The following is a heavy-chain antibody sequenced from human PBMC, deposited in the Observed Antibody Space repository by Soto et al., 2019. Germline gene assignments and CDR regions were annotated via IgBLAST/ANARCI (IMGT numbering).Heavy chain of an antibody. Sequence: QITLKESGPTLVKPTQTLTLTCTFSGFSLTTSAVGVGWIRQPPGKALEWLTVIYGDDDQRSSPSLRSRLTISKDTSKNQVVLRMTNMDPVDTATYYCAHRHRAPAGLFDLWGQGTLVTVSS. V-gene: IGHV2-5*02. J-gene: IGHJ4*02. CDR2: IYGDDDQ. CDR1: GFSLTTSAVG. CDR3: AHRHRAPAGLFDL.